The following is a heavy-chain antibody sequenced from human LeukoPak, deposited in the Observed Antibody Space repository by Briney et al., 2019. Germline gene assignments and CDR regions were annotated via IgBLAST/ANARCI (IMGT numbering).Heavy chain of an antibody. V-gene: IGHV4-31*03. Sequence: SETLSLTCTVSGGSISSGGYYWSWIRQHPGKGLEWIGYIYYSGSTYYNPSLKSRVTISVDTSKNQFSLKLSSVTAADTAVYYCARGVGVPAAIGSAFDIWGQGTMVTVSS. J-gene: IGHJ3*02. D-gene: IGHD2-2*01. CDR2: IYYSGST. CDR3: ARGVGVPAAIGSAFDI. CDR1: GGSISSGGYY.